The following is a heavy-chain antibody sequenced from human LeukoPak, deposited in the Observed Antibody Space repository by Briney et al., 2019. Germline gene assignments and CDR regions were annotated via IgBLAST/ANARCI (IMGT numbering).Heavy chain of an antibody. CDR3: ARERCGGDCYYYFNGMDV. V-gene: IGHV4-59*12. D-gene: IGHD2-21*02. Sequence: SETLSLTCTVSGVSISTYYWSWIRQPPGKGLEWIGYIYYSGSTKYNPSLKSRVTISVDTSKNQFSLKLTSVTAADTALYYCARERCGGDCYYYFNGMDVWGQGTPVTVSS. CDR2: IYYSGST. CDR1: GVSISTYY. J-gene: IGHJ6*02.